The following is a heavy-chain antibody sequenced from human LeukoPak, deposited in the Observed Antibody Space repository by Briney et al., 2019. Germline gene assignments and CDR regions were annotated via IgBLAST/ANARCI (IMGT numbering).Heavy chain of an antibody. V-gene: IGHV5-51*01. CDR2: IYPGDSGT. Sequence: HGESLKISCKGSGYSFTSYWIGWVRQMPGKGLEWMGIIYPGDSGTRYSPSFQGQVTISADKSISTAYLQWSSLKASDTAMYYCARQEGIAAAGTSVGFDPWGQGTLVTVSS. J-gene: IGHJ5*02. CDR1: GYSFTSYW. D-gene: IGHD6-13*01. CDR3: ARQEGIAAAGTSVGFDP.